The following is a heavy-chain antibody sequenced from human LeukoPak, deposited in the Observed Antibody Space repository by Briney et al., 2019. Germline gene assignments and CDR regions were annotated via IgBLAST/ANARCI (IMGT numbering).Heavy chain of an antibody. D-gene: IGHD2-8*01. J-gene: IGHJ4*02. V-gene: IGHV4-59*08. CDR2: IYYTGST. CDR1: GSSISSYY. Sequence: SETLSLTCTVSGSSISSYYWSWVRQPPGKGLEYIGYIYYTGSTNSSPSLKSRVTIPVDTSKNQFSLKLNSVTAADTAVYYCARHPIFGGTNVYAFDYWGQGTLVTVSS. CDR3: ARHPIFGGTNVYAFDY.